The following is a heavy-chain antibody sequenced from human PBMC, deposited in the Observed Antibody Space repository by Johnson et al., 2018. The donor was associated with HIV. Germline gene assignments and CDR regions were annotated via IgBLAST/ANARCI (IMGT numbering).Heavy chain of an antibody. J-gene: IGHJ3*02. V-gene: IGHV3-64*01. D-gene: IGHD1-26*01. CDR1: GFTFSSYA. CDR2: ISTNGGST. Sequence: VQLVESGGGLVQPGGSLRVSCAASGFTFSSYAMHWVRQAPGKGLDYVSGISTNGGSTYYANSVKGRFTISRDNSKNTLYLQMGSLRAEDMAVYYCARGGGVVGNAFDIWGQGTMVTVSS. CDR3: ARGGGVVGNAFDI.